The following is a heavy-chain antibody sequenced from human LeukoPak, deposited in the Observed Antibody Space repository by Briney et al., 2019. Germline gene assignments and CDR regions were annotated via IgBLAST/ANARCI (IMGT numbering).Heavy chain of an antibody. CDR3: AKAAYYYGSGSLHYYYYYMDV. CDR2: ISGSGGST. D-gene: IGHD3-10*01. Sequence: GGSLRLSCAASGFTFSSYAMSWVRQAPGKGLEWVSAISGSGGSTYYADSVKGRFTISRDNSKNTLYLQMNSLRAEDTAVYYCAKAAYYYGSGSLHYYYYYMDVWGKGTTVTISS. V-gene: IGHV3-23*01. CDR1: GFTFSSYA. J-gene: IGHJ6*03.